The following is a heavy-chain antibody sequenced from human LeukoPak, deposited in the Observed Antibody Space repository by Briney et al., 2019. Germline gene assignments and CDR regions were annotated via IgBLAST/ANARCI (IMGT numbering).Heavy chain of an antibody. J-gene: IGHJ5*02. D-gene: IGHD3-22*01. CDR3: AREQYYYDSSGYWSHWFDP. V-gene: IGHV4-30-4*01. CDR1: GGSISSGDYY. CDR2: IYYSGST. Sequence: SQTLSLTCTVSGGSISSGDYYWRWIRQPPGKGLEWIGYIYYSGSTYYNPSLKSRVTISVDTSKNQFSLKLSSVTAADTAVYYCAREQYYYDSSGYWSHWFDPWGQGTLVTVSS.